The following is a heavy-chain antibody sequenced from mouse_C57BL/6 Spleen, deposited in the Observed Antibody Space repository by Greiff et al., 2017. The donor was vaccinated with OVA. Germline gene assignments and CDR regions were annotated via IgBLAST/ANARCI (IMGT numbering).Heavy chain of an antibody. Sequence: VQLQQSGPVLVKPGASVKMSCKASGYTFTDYYMNWVKQSHGKSLEWIGVINPYNGGTSYNQKFKGKATLTVDKSSSTAYMELNSLTSEDSAVYYCARHDGYVDYWGQGTSVTVSS. CDR2: INPYNGGT. V-gene: IGHV1-19*01. CDR1: GYTFTDYY. CDR3: ARHDGYVDY. J-gene: IGHJ4*01. D-gene: IGHD2-3*01.